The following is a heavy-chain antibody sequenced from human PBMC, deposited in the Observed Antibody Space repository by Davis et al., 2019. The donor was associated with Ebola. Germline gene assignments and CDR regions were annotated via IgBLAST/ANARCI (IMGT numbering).Heavy chain of an antibody. Sequence: PGGSLRLSCAASGFTFSGSAMHWVRQAPGKGLEWVGRIRSKANNYATAYAASVKGRFTISRDDSKNTAYLQMNSLKTEDTAVYYCTPSGLVGIDYWGQGTLVTVSS. CDR3: TPSGLVGIDY. V-gene: IGHV3-73*01. D-gene: IGHD1-26*01. CDR1: GFTFSGSA. CDR2: IRSKANNYAT. J-gene: IGHJ4*02.